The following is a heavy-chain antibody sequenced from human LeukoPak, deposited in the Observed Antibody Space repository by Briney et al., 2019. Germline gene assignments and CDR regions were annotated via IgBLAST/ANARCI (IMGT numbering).Heavy chain of an antibody. CDR3: TRALEGLERYFDY. D-gene: IGHD3/OR15-3a*01. J-gene: IGHJ4*02. CDR2: INPDSGGT. CDR1: GYTFTGYY. Sequence: EASLKVSCKASGYTFTGYYLHWVRQATGQGLEWVGWINPDSGGTKYAQKFQGRVTMTRDTSTSTAYMELSSLTSDDTAVYYCTRALEGLERYFDYWGQGTLVTVSS. V-gene: IGHV1-2*02.